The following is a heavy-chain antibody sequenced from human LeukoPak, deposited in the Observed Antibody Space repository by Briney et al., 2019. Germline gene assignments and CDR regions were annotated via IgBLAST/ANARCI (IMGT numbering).Heavy chain of an antibody. CDR3: ARKQTGTMYDV. Sequence: SESLSLTCIVPGRSISRSSYYWDWLRHSPGKGLEWIGTFSSGESAYYNLSLTSRVSISKDTSDNQFSLRLYSVTAADTAVYYCARKQTGTMYDVWGQGTQVTVSS. J-gene: IGHJ4*02. D-gene: IGHD1-7*01. CDR2: FSSGESA. CDR1: GRSISRSSYY. V-gene: IGHV4-39*07.